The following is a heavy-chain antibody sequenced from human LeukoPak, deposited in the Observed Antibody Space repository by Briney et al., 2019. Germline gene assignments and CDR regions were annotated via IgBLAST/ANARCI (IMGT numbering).Heavy chain of an antibody. V-gene: IGHV3-21*01. CDR1: GFTFSSYS. J-gene: IGHJ5*02. CDR3: ARDGGPYYYDSSGYP. Sequence: GGSLRLSCAASGFTFSSYSMNWVRQAPGKGLEWVSSISSSSSYIYYADSVKGRFTISRDNAKNSLYLQMNSLRAEDTAVYYCARDGGPYYYDSSGYPWGQGTLVTVSS. D-gene: IGHD3-22*01. CDR2: ISSSSSYI.